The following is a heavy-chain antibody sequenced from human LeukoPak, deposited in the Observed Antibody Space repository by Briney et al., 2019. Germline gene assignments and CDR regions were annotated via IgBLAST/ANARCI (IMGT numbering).Heavy chain of an antibody. J-gene: IGHJ4*02. D-gene: IGHD3-3*01. CDR3: ARAKYNDFWSGSYYFDY. CDR1: GFTFSDYY. CDR2: ISSGGNSI. Sequence: GGSLRLSCAASGFTFSDYYMCWIRQAPGKGLEWVSYISSGGNSIHYADSVKGRFTISRDNAKNSLSLQMNSLRAEDPAVYYCARAKYNDFWSGSYYFDYWGQGTLVTVSS. V-gene: IGHV3-11*04.